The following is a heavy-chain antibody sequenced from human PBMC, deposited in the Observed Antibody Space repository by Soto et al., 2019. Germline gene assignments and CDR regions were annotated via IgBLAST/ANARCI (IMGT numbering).Heavy chain of an antibody. CDR3: ARLGLAAVTH. J-gene: IGHJ4*02. CDR1: GSSIRNSYYF. D-gene: IGHD4-4*01. Sequence: QLQLQESGPGLVKSSETLSLTCTVSGSSIRNSYYFWGWIRQPPGKGLEWIGSIFNNGSTHHNPSVKSRVTIAVDTSKNQFSLKLSSVTAADTAVYYGARLGLAAVTHWGRGTLVTVSS. V-gene: IGHV4-39*01. CDR2: IFNNGST.